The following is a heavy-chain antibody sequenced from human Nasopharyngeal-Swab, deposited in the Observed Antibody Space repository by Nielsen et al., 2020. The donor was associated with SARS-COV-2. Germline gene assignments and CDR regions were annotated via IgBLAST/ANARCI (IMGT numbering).Heavy chain of an antibody. CDR2: IKTDTGNP. V-gene: IGHV7-4-1*02. Sequence: ASVKVSCKDSGYTLTSYAINWVRHDPGQGLEGRGWIKTDTGNPTYAQGFTGRFVFSLDTSVSTAYLQISSLEAEDTAIYYCARQAVFANFDNWGQGTLVTVSS. D-gene: IGHD2-21*01. CDR3: ARQAVFANFDN. J-gene: IGHJ4*02. CDR1: GYTLTSYA.